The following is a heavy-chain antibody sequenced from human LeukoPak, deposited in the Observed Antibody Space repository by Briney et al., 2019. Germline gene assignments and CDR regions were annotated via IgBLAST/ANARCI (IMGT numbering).Heavy chain of an antibody. Sequence: SETLSLTCTVSGGSIRSSSYNWGWIRQPPGKGLEWIGRIHYTGTTFYNPSLKSRVTISVDTSKNQFSLKLSSLTAADTAVYYCARNWNYGNWFDPWGQGTLVTVSS. CDR2: IHYTGTT. CDR1: GGSIRSSSYN. J-gene: IGHJ5*02. CDR3: ARNWNYGNWFDP. V-gene: IGHV4-39*07. D-gene: IGHD3-16*01.